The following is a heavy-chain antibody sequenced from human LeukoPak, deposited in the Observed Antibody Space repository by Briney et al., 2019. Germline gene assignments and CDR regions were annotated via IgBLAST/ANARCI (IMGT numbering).Heavy chain of an antibody. CDR3: ARAAPGVAFDY. V-gene: IGHV1-46*03. CDR1: GYTFTSYY. CDR2: INPSGGST. D-gene: IGHD2-15*01. Sequence: GASVKVPCKASGYTFTSYYMHWVRQAPGQGLEWMGIINPSGGSTSYAQKFQGRVTMTRDTSTSTVYMELSSLRSEDTAVYYCARAAPGVAFDYWGQGTLVTVSS. J-gene: IGHJ4*02.